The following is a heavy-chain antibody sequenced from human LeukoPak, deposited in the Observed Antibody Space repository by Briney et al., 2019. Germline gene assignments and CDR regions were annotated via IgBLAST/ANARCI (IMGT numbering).Heavy chain of an antibody. CDR3: AREYRVVVTAIPLDYGMDV. J-gene: IGHJ6*02. Sequence: ASVKVSCKASGYTFTSYDINWVRQATGQGLEWMGWMNPNSGNTGYAQKFQGRVTMTRNTSISTAYMELSSLRSEDTAVYYCAREYRVVVTAIPLDYGMDVWGQGTTVTVSS. CDR2: MNPNSGNT. V-gene: IGHV1-8*01. CDR1: GYTFTSYD. D-gene: IGHD2-21*02.